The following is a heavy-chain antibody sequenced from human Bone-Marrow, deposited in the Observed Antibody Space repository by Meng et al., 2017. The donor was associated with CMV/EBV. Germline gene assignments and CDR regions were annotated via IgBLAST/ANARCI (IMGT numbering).Heavy chain of an antibody. V-gene: IGHV3-20*04. Sequence: GGSLRLSCAASGFTFDDYGMSWVRQAPGKGLEWVSGINWNGGSTGYADSVKGRFTISRDNAKKSLYLQMNSLRAEDTAVYYCARDPSYFYDSSGYSYWYFALWGLGTLVTVSS. D-gene: IGHD3-22*01. J-gene: IGHJ2*01. CDR3: ARDPSYFYDSSGYSYWYFAL. CDR1: GFTFDDYG. CDR2: INWNGGST.